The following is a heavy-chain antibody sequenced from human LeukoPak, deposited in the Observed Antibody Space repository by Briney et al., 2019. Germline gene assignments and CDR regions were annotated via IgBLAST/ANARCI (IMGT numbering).Heavy chain of an antibody. CDR2: INPNSGGT. Sequence: ASVKVSCKASGYTFTGDYMHWVRQAPGQGLEWMGWINPNSGGTNYAQKFQGRVTMTRDTSISTAYMELSRLRSDDTAVYYCARSSPYSSSWLYYYYYGMDVWGQGTTVTVSS. J-gene: IGHJ6*02. V-gene: IGHV1-2*02. D-gene: IGHD6-13*01. CDR1: GYTFTGDY. CDR3: ARSSPYSSSWLYYYYYGMDV.